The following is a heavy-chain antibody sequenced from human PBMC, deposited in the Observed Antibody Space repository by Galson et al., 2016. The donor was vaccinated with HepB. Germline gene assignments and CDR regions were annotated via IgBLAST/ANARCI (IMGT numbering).Heavy chain of an antibody. CDR1: GFTSSRYW. Sequence: SLRLSCAASGFTSSRYWMSWVRQAPGKGLEWVANINEDGSEENYVDSVRGRFTISRDNAKNSLYLQMNSLRAEDTAVYYCAKEPDYDSQWGQGTLVTVSS. CDR3: AKEPDYDSQ. V-gene: IGHV3-7*01. J-gene: IGHJ4*02. CDR2: INEDGSEE. D-gene: IGHD3-22*01.